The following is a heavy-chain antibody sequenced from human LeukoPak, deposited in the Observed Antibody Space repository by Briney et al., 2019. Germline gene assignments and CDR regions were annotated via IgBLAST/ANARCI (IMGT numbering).Heavy chain of an antibody. D-gene: IGHD3-10*01. CDR1: GFTASSYW. Sequence: PGGSLRLSCAASGFTASSYWMHWVRQAPGKGLVWVSRINPDGSSTNYADSVRGRSTISRDNAKNTLYLQMNNLRTEDTAVYYCARGVSGPYGMFDYWGQGILVTVSS. J-gene: IGHJ4*02. CDR2: INPDGSST. V-gene: IGHV3-74*01. CDR3: ARGVSGPYGMFDY.